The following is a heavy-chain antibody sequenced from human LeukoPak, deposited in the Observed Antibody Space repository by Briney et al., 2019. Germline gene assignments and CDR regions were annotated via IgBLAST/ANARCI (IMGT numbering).Heavy chain of an antibody. CDR2: ISYDGSNK. CDR3: AKDEVYDSSGYYVGYYYFDY. CDR1: GFTFSSCA. Sequence: GGSLRHSCATSGFTFSSCAMHWVRQAPGKGLEWVVFISYDGSNKYYADSVKGRFTISRDISKNTLYLQMNSLRPEDTAVYYCAKDEVYDSSGYYVGYYYFDYWGQGTLVTVSS. D-gene: IGHD3-22*01. V-gene: IGHV3-30*18. J-gene: IGHJ4*02.